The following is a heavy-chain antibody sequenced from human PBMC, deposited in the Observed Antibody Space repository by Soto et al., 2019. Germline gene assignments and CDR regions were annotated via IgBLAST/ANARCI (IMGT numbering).Heavy chain of an antibody. Sequence: PXETLSLTCTVAGCSISSGGYYWSWIRQHPGKGLEWIGYIYYSGSTYYNPSLKSRVTISVDTSKNQFSLKLSSVTAADTAVYYCATSGYSYGYCFDYWGQGTLVTVSS. CDR1: GCSISSGGYY. V-gene: IGHV4-31*03. D-gene: IGHD5-18*01. CDR2: IYYSGST. CDR3: ATSGYSYGYCFDY. J-gene: IGHJ4*02.